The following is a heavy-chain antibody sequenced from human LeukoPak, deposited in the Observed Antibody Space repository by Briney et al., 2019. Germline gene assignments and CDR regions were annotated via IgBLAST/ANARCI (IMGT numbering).Heavy chain of an antibody. CDR1: GFSLSTTGVG. CDR2: IYWNDNK. Sequence: SGPTLVNPTQTLTLTCTFSGFSLSTTGVGVTWVRQPPGKALEWLGLIYWNDNKHYNPSLKTRLTITKDTSKKQVVLTMTSMDPVDTATYYCAHDRAGIGFDPWGQGTLVTVSS. J-gene: IGHJ5*02. D-gene: IGHD3-22*01. CDR3: AHDRAGIGFDP. V-gene: IGHV2-5*01.